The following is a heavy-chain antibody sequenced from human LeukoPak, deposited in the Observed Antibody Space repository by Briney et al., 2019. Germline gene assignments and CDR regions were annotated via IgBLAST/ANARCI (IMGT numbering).Heavy chain of an antibody. CDR2: IYPGNSDT. D-gene: IGHD2-2*01. J-gene: IGHJ4*02. CDR3: ASPPPWCSSTSCPFDY. Sequence: EESLKISWKGSGYSFTSYWICCVRQMPGEVVEWRGIIYPGNSDTRYTPSFQGQVTLSAYKSISPAYLQWSSLKASDTAMYYCASPPPWCSSTSCPFDYWGQGTLVTVSS. CDR1: GYSFTSYW. V-gene: IGHV5-51*01.